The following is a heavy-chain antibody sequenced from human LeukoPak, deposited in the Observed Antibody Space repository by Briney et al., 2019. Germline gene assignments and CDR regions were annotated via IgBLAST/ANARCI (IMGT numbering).Heavy chain of an antibody. J-gene: IGHJ4*02. CDR3: ARDFGEMPNY. CDR2: IDPSGGST. V-gene: IGHV1-46*01. Sequence: ASVKVSCKASGYTFTRYYMHWVRQAPGQGLEWMGIIDPSGGSTSYAQNFQGGVTMTRDATTNTVYLELSSLRSEDTAVYYCARDFGEMPNYWGQGTLVTVSS. CDR1: GYTFTRYY. D-gene: IGHD5-24*01.